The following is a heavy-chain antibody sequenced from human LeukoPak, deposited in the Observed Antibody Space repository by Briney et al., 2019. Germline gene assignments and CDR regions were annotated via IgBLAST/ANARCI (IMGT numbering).Heavy chain of an antibody. CDR3: AKGLICGGDCYASDY. CDR1: GFTFSSYA. D-gene: IGHD2-21*02. CDR2: ISGSGGST. J-gene: IGHJ4*02. V-gene: IGHV3-23*01. Sequence: GGSLRLSCAASGFTFSSYAMSWVRQAPGKGLEWVSAISGSGGSTYYADSVKGRFTISRGNSKNTLYLQMNSLRAEDTAVYYCAKGLICGGDCYASDYWGQGTLVTVSS.